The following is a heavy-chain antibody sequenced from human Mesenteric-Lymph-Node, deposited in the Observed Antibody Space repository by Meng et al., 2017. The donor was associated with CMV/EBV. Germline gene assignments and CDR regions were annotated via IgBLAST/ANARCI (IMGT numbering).Heavy chain of an antibody. Sequence: SVKVSCKASGGTFSSYAISWVRQAPGQGLEWMGGIIPIYRTPNYARKFQGRVTITTDESTSTVYMELSSLTSEDTAVYFCARDGREGYNYPYYFDYWGQGTLVTVSS. CDR3: ARDGREGYNYPYYFDY. J-gene: IGHJ4*02. CDR1: GGTFSSYA. D-gene: IGHD5-24*01. CDR2: IIPIYRTP. V-gene: IGHV1-69*05.